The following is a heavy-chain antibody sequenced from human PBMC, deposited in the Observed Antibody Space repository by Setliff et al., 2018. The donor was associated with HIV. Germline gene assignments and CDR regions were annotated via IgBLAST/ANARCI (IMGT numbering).Heavy chain of an antibody. CDR2: IYNSGYS. V-gene: IGHV4-59*01. Sequence: SETLSLTCKVSGAPISSYYWNWIRQPPGKGLEWIGYIYNSGYSNSKPSLKSRVTISLDTYKNQFSLKLSSVTAADTAVYYCARGDGYRANDAYYDTGMDVWGQGITVTVS. CDR1: GAPISSYY. CDR3: ARGDGYRANDAYYDTGMDV. J-gene: IGHJ6*02. D-gene: IGHD5-12*01.